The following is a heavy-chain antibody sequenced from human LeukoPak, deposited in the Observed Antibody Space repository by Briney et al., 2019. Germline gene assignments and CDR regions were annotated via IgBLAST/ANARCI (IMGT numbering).Heavy chain of an antibody. D-gene: IGHD2-2*02. CDR2: IKQDGSEK. Sequence: GGSLRLSCAASGFTFSSYWMSWVRQAPGKGLEWVANIKQDGSEKYYVVSVKGRFTISRDNAKNSLYLQMNSLRAEDTAVYYCARDRMQYQLLYWYYYYGMDVWGQGTTVTVSS. V-gene: IGHV3-7*01. CDR3: ARDRMQYQLLYWYYYYGMDV. CDR1: GFTFSSYW. J-gene: IGHJ6*02.